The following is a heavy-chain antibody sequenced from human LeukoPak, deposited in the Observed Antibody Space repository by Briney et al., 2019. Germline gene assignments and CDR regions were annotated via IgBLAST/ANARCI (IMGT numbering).Heavy chain of an antibody. D-gene: IGHD3-22*01. CDR3: VRDHYYDSSGYTFRH. Sequence: SETLSLTCIVSGVSISSYSWNWIRQSPGKGLEWVGYFSNRGTTSYNPSLNSRVTISVDTSKNQFSLKLSSVTAADTAVYYCVRDHYYDSSGYTFRHWGQGTLVTVSS. V-gene: IGHV4-59*01. CDR2: FSNRGTT. J-gene: IGHJ1*01. CDR1: GVSISSYS.